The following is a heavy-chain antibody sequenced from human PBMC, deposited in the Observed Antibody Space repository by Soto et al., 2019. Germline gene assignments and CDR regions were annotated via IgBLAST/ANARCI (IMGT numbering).Heavy chain of an antibody. Sequence: QVQLVQSVAEVKKPGSSVKVSCKASGGTFSSYAISWVRQAPGQWLEWMGGIIPISGTANYAQKFQGRVTITADESTSTAYMELSSLRSEDTAVYYCARSQGSSTSLEIYYYYYYGMDVWGQGTTVTVSS. CDR3: ARSQGSSTSLEIYYYYYYGMDV. J-gene: IGHJ6*02. D-gene: IGHD2-2*01. CDR1: GGTFSSYA. V-gene: IGHV1-69*01. CDR2: IIPISGTA.